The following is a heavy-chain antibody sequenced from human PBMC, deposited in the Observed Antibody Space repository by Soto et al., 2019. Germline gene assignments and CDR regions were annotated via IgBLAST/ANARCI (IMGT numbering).Heavy chain of an antibody. Sequence: SVKVSCKASGGTFSSYAISWVRQAPGQGLEWMGGIIPIFGTANYAQKFQGRVTITADESTSTAYMELSSLRSEDTAVYYCAREGDYYGSGSAGIGMDVWGQGTTVTVSS. CDR2: IIPIFGTA. CDR1: GGTFSSYA. CDR3: AREGDYYGSGSAGIGMDV. J-gene: IGHJ6*02. D-gene: IGHD3-10*01. V-gene: IGHV1-69*13.